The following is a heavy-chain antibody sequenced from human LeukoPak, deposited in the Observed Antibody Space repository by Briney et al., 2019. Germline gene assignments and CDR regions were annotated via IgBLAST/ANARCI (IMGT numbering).Heavy chain of an antibody. V-gene: IGHV3-21*01. CDR1: GFTFSTYW. Sequence: TGGSLRLSCAASGFTFSTYWMCWVRQAPGKGLEWVSSISSSSSYIYYADSVKGRFTISRDNAKNSLYLQVNSLRAEDTAVYYCARDGVAAASKYYYYYYGMDVWGQGTTVTVSS. CDR3: ARDGVAAASKYYYYYYGMDV. CDR2: ISSSSSYI. J-gene: IGHJ6*02. D-gene: IGHD6-13*01.